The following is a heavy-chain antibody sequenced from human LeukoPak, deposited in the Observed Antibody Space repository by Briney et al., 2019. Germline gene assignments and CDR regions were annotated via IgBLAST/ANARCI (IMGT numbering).Heavy chain of an antibody. V-gene: IGHV3-23*01. Sequence: PGGSLRLSCAASGFTFSSYAMSWVRQAPGKGLEWVSAISGSGGSTYYADSVKGRVTISRDNSKNTLYLQMNSLRAEDTAVYYCAKDQDYGNLIGLFDYWGQGTLVTVSS. CDR2: ISGSGGST. J-gene: IGHJ4*02. D-gene: IGHD4-17*01. CDR1: GFTFSSYA. CDR3: AKDQDYGNLIGLFDY.